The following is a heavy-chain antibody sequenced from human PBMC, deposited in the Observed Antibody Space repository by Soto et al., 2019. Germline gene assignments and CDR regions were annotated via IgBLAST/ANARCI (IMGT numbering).Heavy chain of an antibody. J-gene: IGHJ4*02. CDR3: VHRHSCATFDY. Sequence: QITLKESGPTLVKPTQNLTLTCSFSGFSLSTSGVGVGWIRQPPGKALEWLALIYGDDDKRYRPSLKSILTITKDTSKNQVVLTMTNVEPVDTATYYCVHRHSCATFDYWGQGTLVTVSP. D-gene: IGHD3-22*01. CDR2: IYGDDDK. CDR1: GFSLSTSGVG. V-gene: IGHV2-5*02.